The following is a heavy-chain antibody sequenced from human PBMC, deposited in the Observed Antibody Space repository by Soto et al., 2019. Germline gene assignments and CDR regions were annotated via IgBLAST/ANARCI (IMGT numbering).Heavy chain of an antibody. J-gene: IGHJ4*02. D-gene: IGHD2-15*01. CDR3: AKAESRNSGSGGSCYSD. CDR1: GFTFSDYA. CDR2: ISRSGGAI. V-gene: IGHV3-23*01. Sequence: EVQLLESGGGSVQPGGSLRLSCAASGFTFSDYAMTWVHQARGKGLEWVSSISRSGGAIYYAASVKGRFTISRDNSKNTVSLQMTGLTAEDTALYYCAKAESRNSGSGGSCYSDWGQGVQVTVSS.